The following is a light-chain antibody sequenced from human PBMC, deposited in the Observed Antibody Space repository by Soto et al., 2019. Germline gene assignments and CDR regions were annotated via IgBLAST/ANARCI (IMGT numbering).Light chain of an antibody. Sequence: DIQLTQSPSFLSASVGDTVTITCRASQALSNYLAWYQQKPGNAPDLLIYSASTLQSGVPSRFSGSGSDTEFILTIRALQPEDFATYYCQQLSRYPLTFGGGTKVEIK. CDR1: QALSNY. CDR3: QQLSRYPLT. V-gene: IGKV1-9*01. J-gene: IGKJ4*01. CDR2: SAS.